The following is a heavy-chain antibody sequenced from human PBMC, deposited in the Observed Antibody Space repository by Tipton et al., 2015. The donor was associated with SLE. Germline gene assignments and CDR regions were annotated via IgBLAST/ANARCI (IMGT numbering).Heavy chain of an antibody. CDR3: ARGRYCSGGSCYPGAFDI. CDR2: IYYSGST. J-gene: IGHJ3*02. D-gene: IGHD2-15*01. CDR1: GGSISSSSYY. V-gene: IGHV4-39*07. Sequence: GLVKPSETLSLTCTVSGGSISSSSYYWGWIRQPPGKGLEWIGSIYYSGSTYYNPSLKSRVTISVDTSKNQFSLKLSSVTAADAAVYYCARGRYCSGGSCYPGAFDIWGQGTMVTVSS.